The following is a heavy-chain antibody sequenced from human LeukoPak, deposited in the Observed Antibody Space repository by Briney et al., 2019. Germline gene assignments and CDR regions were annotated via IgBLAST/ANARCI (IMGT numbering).Heavy chain of an antibody. Sequence: SETLSLTCTVSGGSISSYYWSWIRQPPGKGLEWIGYIYYSGSTNYNPSLKSRVTISVDTSKNQFSLKLSSVTAADTAVYYCARGGDSCGYPLFDHRGQGTLVTVSS. D-gene: IGHD3-22*01. CDR2: IYYSGST. CDR3: ARGGDSCGYPLFDH. CDR1: GGSISSYY. V-gene: IGHV4-59*01. J-gene: IGHJ4*02.